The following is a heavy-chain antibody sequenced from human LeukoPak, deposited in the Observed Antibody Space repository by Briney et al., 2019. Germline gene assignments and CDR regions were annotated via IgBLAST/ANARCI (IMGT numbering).Heavy chain of an antibody. CDR3: ARGFNSGWPGLFDY. J-gene: IGHJ4*02. D-gene: IGHD6-19*01. V-gene: IGHV3-21*01. CDR2: ISSSSSYI. CDR1: GFTFSSYS. Sequence: GGSPRLSCAASGFTFSSYSMNWVRQAPGKGLEWVSSISSSSSYIYYADSVKGRFTISRDNAKNSLYLQMNSLRAEDTAVYYCARGFNSGWPGLFDYWGQGTLVTVSS.